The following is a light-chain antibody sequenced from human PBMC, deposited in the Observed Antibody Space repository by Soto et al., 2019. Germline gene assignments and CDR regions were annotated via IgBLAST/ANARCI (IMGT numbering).Light chain of an antibody. V-gene: IGLV2-23*01. CDR1: SSNIGGYNV. CDR3: CSYVGATTYV. Sequence: QAALPHPASVLVSPGLLITMYSAGPSSNIGGYNVVSWYQQHPVKAPKVIIYDAIKRPSGVSKRCSGTISGTTASLTIPGLQADDEADYYFCSYVGATTYVFGSATQVPV. J-gene: IGLJ1*01. CDR2: DAI.